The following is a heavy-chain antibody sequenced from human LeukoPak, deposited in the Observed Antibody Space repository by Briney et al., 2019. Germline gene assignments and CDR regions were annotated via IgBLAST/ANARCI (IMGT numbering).Heavy chain of an antibody. V-gene: IGHV1-18*01. CDR2: IYSYNGNT. CDR1: GYTFTSYG. J-gene: IGHJ4*02. D-gene: IGHD4-17*01. Sequence: GASVKVSCKASGYTFTSYGISWVRQAPGQGLEWMGWIYSYNGNTNYAQKFQVRVTMTTDTSTSTAYMELRSLRSDDTAVYYCARLKNYGDYGYWGQGTLVTVSS. CDR3: ARLKNYGDYGY.